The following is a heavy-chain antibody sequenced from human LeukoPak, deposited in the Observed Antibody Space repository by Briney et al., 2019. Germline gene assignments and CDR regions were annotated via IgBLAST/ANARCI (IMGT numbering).Heavy chain of an antibody. Sequence: KPSETLSLTCTVSGGSISSSSYYWGWIRQPPGKELEWIGSIYYSGSTYYNPSLKSRVTISVDTSKNQFSLKLSSVTAADTAVYYCARRDSSGYYRFDYWGQGTLVTVSS. V-gene: IGHV4-39*01. CDR1: GGSISSSSYY. CDR2: IYYSGST. D-gene: IGHD3-22*01. CDR3: ARRDSSGYYRFDY. J-gene: IGHJ4*02.